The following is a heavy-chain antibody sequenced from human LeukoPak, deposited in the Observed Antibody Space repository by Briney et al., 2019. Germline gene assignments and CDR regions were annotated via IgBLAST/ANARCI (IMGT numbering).Heavy chain of an antibody. D-gene: IGHD5-18*01. CDR3: ARDQRGYSYGYFDY. V-gene: IGHV3-23*01. J-gene: IGHJ4*02. CDR2: ISGSGGST. Sequence: GGSLRLSCAASGFTFSSYDMHWVRQAPGKGLEWVSAISGSGGSTYYADSVKGRFTISRDNSKNTLYLQMNSLRAEDTAVYYCARDQRGYSYGYFDYWGQGTLVTVSS. CDR1: GFTFSSYD.